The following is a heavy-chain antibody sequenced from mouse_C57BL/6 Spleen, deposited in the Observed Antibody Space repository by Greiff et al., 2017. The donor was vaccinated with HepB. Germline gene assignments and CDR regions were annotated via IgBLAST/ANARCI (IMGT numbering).Heavy chain of an antibody. V-gene: IGHV14-4*01. CDR3: TPITTVGY. Sequence: EVQLQQSGAELVRPGASVKLSCTASGFNIKDDYMHWVKQRPEQGLEGIGWIDPENGDTEYASKFQGKATITADTSSNTAYLQLSSLTSEDTAVYYCTPITTVGYWGQGTTLTVSS. D-gene: IGHD1-1*01. CDR1: GFNIKDDY. J-gene: IGHJ2*01. CDR2: IDPENGDT.